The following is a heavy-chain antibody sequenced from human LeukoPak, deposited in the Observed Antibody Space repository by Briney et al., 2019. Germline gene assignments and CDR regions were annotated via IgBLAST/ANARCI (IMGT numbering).Heavy chain of an antibody. V-gene: IGHV4-30-4*08. CDR1: GGSISSGDYY. CDR2: IYYSGST. J-gene: IGHJ4*02. CDR3: ARARYYDILTGYRMYYFDY. D-gene: IGHD3-9*01. Sequence: SETLSLTCTVSGGSISSGDYYWSWIRQPPGKGLEWIGYIYYSGSTYYNPSLKSRVTISVDTSKNQFSLKLSSVTAADTAVYYCARARYYDILTGYRMYYFDYWGQGTLVTVSS.